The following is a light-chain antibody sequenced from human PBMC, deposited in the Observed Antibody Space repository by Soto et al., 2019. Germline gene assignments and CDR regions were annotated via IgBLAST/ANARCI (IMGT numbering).Light chain of an antibody. J-gene: IGKJ1*01. Sequence: EAVLTQSPAILSLSPGERATLSCRASQSFSTYLAWYQQKPGQAPRLLISDASNRATGIPARFSGSGSGTDFTHTISSLEPEDFAVYYCQQRTNWPPWTFGQGTKVDIK. CDR3: QQRTNWPPWT. V-gene: IGKV3-11*01. CDR2: DAS. CDR1: QSFSTY.